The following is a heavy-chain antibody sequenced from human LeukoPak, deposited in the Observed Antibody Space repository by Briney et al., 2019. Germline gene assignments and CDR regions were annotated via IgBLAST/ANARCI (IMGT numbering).Heavy chain of an antibody. CDR3: ARFRSGSASVFNY. V-gene: IGHV3-11*01. CDR1: GFTFSDYY. J-gene: IGHJ4*02. Sequence: GGSLRLSCAASGFTFSDYYMSWIRQAPGKGLEWVSYIGSRGGPIYYSDSVKGRFTISGDNAMNSLFLQIDSLRADDTAVYYCARFRSGSASVFNYWGQGTLVTVSS. D-gene: IGHD3-10*01. CDR2: IGSRGGPI.